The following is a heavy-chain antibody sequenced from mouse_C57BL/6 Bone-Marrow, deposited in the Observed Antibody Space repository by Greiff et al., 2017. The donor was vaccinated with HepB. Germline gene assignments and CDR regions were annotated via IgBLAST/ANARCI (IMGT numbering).Heavy chain of an antibody. Sequence: VQLQQPGAELVKPGASVKLSCKASGYTFTSYWMHWVKQRPGRGLEWIGRIDPNSGGTKYNEKFKSKATLTVDKPSSTAYMQLSSLTSEDSAVYYCAREDITTVVARNWYFDVWGTGTTVTVSS. CDR1: GYTFTSYW. V-gene: IGHV1-72*01. CDR3: AREDITTVVARNWYFDV. D-gene: IGHD1-1*01. CDR2: IDPNSGGT. J-gene: IGHJ1*03.